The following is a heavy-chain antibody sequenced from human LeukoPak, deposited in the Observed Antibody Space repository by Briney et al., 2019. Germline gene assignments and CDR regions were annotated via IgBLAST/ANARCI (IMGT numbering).Heavy chain of an antibody. CDR3: ARDSGYGSGSSGLDV. V-gene: IGHV4-31*03. Sequence: PSETLSLTCTVSGGSISSGSYYWSWIRRHPVKGLEWIGYIFHSGGTYYNPSLKSRVTMSVDTSKNQFSLYLTSVTAADTAVYYCARDSGYGSGSSGLDVWGQGTTVTVSS. D-gene: IGHD3-10*01. CDR1: GGSISSGSYY. CDR2: IFHSGGT. J-gene: IGHJ6*02.